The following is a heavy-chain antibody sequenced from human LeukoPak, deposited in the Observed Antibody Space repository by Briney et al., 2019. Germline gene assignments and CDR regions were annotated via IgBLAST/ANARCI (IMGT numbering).Heavy chain of an antibody. CDR2: IDDSGST. J-gene: IGHJ4*02. D-gene: IGHD3-16*01. Sequence: SETLPLTCTVSGDSIGGFYWNWFRQPPGKGLEWLAWIDDSGSTNYNPSLRSRAAISLDTSKNQFSLKLSSVTAADTAVYYCARIGGRGAPDYWGQGTLVTVSS. V-gene: IGHV4-59*12. CDR1: GDSIGGFY. CDR3: ARIGGRGAPDY.